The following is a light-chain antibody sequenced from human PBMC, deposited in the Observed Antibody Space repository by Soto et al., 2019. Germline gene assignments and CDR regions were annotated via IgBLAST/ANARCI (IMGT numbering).Light chain of an antibody. V-gene: IGKV3-15*01. CDR3: QHYNNWPLT. CDR1: QSVSSGY. CDR2: ATS. Sequence: EFVLTHSPGTLSLSRWEIATLSCRASQSVSSGYLAWYQQKPGQTPRHLIYATSTRATGIPARFSGSGSGTEFTLTISSLQSEDFAVYYCQHYNNWPLTLGGGTKVDIK. J-gene: IGKJ4*01.